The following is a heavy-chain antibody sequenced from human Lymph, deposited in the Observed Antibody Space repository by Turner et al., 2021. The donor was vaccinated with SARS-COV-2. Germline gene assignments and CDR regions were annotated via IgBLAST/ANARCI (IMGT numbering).Heavy chain of an antibody. Sequence: EVQLLESGGGLVQPGGSLRLSCAASGFTFNYYAMSWVRQAPGKGLGWVSTISGSGGSTYYADYVKGRFIIYRDNSKNTLYLQMNSLRAEDTAVYYCANLYPTVSWEFPYGMDVWGQGTTVTVSS. CDR2: ISGSGGST. V-gene: IGHV3-23*01. D-gene: IGHD3-16*01. J-gene: IGHJ6*02. CDR1: GFTFNYYA. CDR3: ANLYPTVSWEFPYGMDV.